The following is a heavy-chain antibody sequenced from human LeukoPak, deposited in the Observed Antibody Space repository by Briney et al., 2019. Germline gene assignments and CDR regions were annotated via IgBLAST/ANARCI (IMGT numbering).Heavy chain of an antibody. CDR1: GYTFTSYG. Sequence: ASVKVSCKASGYTFTSYGISWVRQAPGQGLEWMGWISAYNGNTNYAQKLQGRVTMTTDTSTSTAYMELRSLRADDTPVYYCARDARIVGAIDYWGQGTLVTVSS. CDR3: ARDARIVGAIDY. D-gene: IGHD1-26*01. V-gene: IGHV1-18*01. CDR2: ISAYNGNT. J-gene: IGHJ4*02.